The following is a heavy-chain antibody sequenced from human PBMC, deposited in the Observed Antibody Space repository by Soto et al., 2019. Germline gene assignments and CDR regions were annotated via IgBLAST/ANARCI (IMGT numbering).Heavy chain of an antibody. Sequence: QVQLQESGPGLVKPSETLSLTCSVSGGSVSSGGYYWSWIRQPPGKGLESIGCIYYSGSTDYNPSLKGRVTMSLDKSKNQFALKLNSVTAGDTAVYFCARAGSYRYFHY. CDR1: GGSVSSGGYY. D-gene: IGHD3-10*01. V-gene: IGHV4-61*08. CDR3: ARAGSYRYFHY. J-gene: IGHJ4*01. CDR2: IYYSGST.